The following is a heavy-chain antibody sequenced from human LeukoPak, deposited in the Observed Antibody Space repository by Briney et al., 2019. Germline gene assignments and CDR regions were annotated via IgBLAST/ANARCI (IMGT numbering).Heavy chain of an antibody. CDR3: ARDPTYSGYD. CDR1: GFTFSRYW. Sequence: GGSLRLSCAASGFTFSRYWMNWVRQAPGKGLEWVANIKQDGNEKYYVDSVKGRFTISRDNAKNSLFLQMNSLRAEDTAVYYCARDPTYSGYDWGQGTLVTVSS. D-gene: IGHD5-12*01. V-gene: IGHV3-7*05. J-gene: IGHJ4*02. CDR2: IKQDGNEK.